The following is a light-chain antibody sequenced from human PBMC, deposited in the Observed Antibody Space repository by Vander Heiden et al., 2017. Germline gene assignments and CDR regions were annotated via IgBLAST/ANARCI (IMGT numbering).Light chain of an antibody. CDR1: SSNIGNND. V-gene: IGLV1-51*02. J-gene: IGLJ2*01. Sequence: QSVLTQPPSVSAAPGQKVPLPCSGSSSNIGNNDVSWYQQLPGTAPKLLIYENNKRPSGIPDRFSGSKSGTAATLGITGLQTGDEADYYCGTWDSSLSVVVFGGGTKLTVL. CDR2: ENN. CDR3: GTWDSSLSVVV.